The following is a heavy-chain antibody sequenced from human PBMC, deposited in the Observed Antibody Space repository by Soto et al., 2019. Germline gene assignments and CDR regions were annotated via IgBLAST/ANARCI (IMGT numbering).Heavy chain of an antibody. Sequence: QVQLQESGPGLVKPSATLSLTCTVSGGSISSYYWSWIRQPPGKGLDWIGDIDYSGSTNYNPSLKSRVTTSVDTSKNQFSLKLSSVTAADTAVYYCARAGGRGGVTHHYYYGMDVWGQGTTVTVSS. CDR3: ARAGGRGGVTHHYYYGMDV. D-gene: IGHD2-21*02. CDR2: IDYSGST. V-gene: IGHV4-59*01. CDR1: GGSISSYY. J-gene: IGHJ6*02.